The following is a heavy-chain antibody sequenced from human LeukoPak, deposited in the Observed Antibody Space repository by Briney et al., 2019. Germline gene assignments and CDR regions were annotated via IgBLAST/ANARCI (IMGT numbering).Heavy chain of an antibody. D-gene: IGHD3-10*01. V-gene: IGHV4-59*01. CDR2: IYYSGST. CDR3: AAKDYYGSSWTFDY. CDR1: GGSISSYY. Sequence: SETLSLTCTVSGGSISSYYWSWIRQPPGKGLEWIGYIYYSGSTNYNPSLKSRVTISVDKSKNQFSLKLSSVTAADTAVYYCAAKDYYGSSWTFDYWGQGTLVTVSS. J-gene: IGHJ4*02.